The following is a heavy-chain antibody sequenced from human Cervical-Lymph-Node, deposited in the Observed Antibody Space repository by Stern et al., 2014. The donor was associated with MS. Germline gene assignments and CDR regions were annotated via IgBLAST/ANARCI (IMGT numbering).Heavy chain of an antibody. D-gene: IGHD3-22*01. CDR1: GFTFTKYG. Sequence: VHLVESGGGVVQPGRSLRLSCAASGFTFTKYGMHWVRQAPGKGLEWLALISYDGNHKYYADSVKGRFTISRDNSKNTLFLQMNSLRAEDTAVYYCAKVPHYYDSSGPFDNGGQGTPVTVTS. V-gene: IGHV3-30*18. J-gene: IGHJ4*02. CDR2: ISYDGNHK. CDR3: AKVPHYYDSSGPFDN.